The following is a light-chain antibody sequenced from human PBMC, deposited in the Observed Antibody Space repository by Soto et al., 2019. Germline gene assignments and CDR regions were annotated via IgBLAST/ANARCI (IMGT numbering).Light chain of an antibody. CDR2: AAS. CDR1: QGISNY. J-gene: IGKJ3*01. V-gene: IGKV1-27*01. Sequence: DIQMTQSPSSLSASIGDRVTITCRASQGISNYVAWYQQKPGKVPKLLIYAASTLQSGVPSQFSGSGSGTDFTLTISSLQPEDVATSYCQKYDNAPFTFGPGTRVDIK. CDR3: QKYDNAPFT.